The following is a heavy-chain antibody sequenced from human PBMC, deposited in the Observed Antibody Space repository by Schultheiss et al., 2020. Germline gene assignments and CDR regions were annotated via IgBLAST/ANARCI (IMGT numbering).Heavy chain of an antibody. D-gene: IGHD1-26*01. V-gene: IGHV1-3*01. CDR1: GYTFTSYA. Sequence: ASVKVSCKASGYTFTSYAMHWVRQAPGQRLEWMGWINAGNGNTKYSQKFQGRVTITRDTSASTAYMELSSLRSEDTAVYYCARDGGGSYYEYGDWFDPWGQGTLVTVSS. CDR3: ARDGGGSYYEYGDWFDP. CDR2: INAGNGNT. J-gene: IGHJ5*02.